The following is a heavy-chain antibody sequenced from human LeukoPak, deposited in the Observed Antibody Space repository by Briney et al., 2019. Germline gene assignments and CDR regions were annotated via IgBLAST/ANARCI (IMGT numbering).Heavy chain of an antibody. CDR3: ARMRSSWYFDH. Sequence: GGSPRLSCAASGFTFSDYFMTWSRQAPGKGLEWVSYISNSGGTIYYSDSVKGRFTISRDNAKNLLYLEMDSLRAGDTAVYYCARMRSSWYFDHWGQGSLVTVSS. CDR2: ISNSGGTI. CDR1: GFTFSDYF. V-gene: IGHV3-11*01. J-gene: IGHJ4*02. D-gene: IGHD6-13*01.